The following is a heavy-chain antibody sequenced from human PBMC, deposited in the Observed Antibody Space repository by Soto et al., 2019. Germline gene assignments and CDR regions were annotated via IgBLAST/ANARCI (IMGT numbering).Heavy chain of an antibody. CDR1: GGSISSGGYY. D-gene: IGHD1-26*01. Sequence: PSETLSLTCTVSGGSISSGGYYWSWIRQHPGKGLEWIGYIYYSGSTYYNPSLKSRVTISVDTSKNQFSLKLSSVTAADTAVYYCARGKVGYFDYWGQGTLVTVSS. CDR3: ARGKVGYFDY. CDR2: IYYSGST. J-gene: IGHJ4*02. V-gene: IGHV4-31*03.